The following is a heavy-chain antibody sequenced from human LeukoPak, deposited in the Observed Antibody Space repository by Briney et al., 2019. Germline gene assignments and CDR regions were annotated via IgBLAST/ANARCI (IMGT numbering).Heavy chain of an antibody. V-gene: IGHV3-53*01. CDR1: GFTVSSHY. J-gene: IGHJ4*02. Sequence: GGSLRLSCAASGFTVSSHYMSWVRQTPGKGLEWVSVLYASGSAYYSGSAKGRFTISRDNSKNTLYLQMNSLRAEDTAVYYCARVIAAPGIDYFDYWGQGTLVTVSS. CDR2: LYASGSA. CDR3: ARVIAAPGIDYFDY. D-gene: IGHD6-13*01.